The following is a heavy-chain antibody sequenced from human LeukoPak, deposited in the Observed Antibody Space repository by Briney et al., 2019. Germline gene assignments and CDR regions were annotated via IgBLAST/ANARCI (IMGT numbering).Heavy chain of an antibody. CDR2: IYYSGSA. CDR1: GGSISRSFY. CDR3: ARHRGVGAIDTGPTDAFDI. J-gene: IGHJ3*02. V-gene: IGHV4-39*01. Sequence: SETLSLTCTVSGGSISRSFYWAWIRQPPGKGLEWIGSIYYSGSAYYDPSLKSRVTISVDTSKDQFSLKLSSVTAADTAVYYCARHRGVGAIDTGPTDAFDIWGQGTLVTVSS. D-gene: IGHD1-26*01.